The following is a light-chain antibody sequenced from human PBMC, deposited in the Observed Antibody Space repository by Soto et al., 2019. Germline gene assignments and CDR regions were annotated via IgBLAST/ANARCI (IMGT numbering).Light chain of an antibody. V-gene: IGKV1-17*01. CDR1: QDIAAA. CDR2: DAS. Sequence: DIKMTPSPSSLAASVGDSVTITSPANQDIAAALGWYQQTPGKAPQRLIYDASSLQSVVPARFSGSGSGTEFTLTISSLQPEDFATYYCLQHYSAPWTFGQGTKVEI. CDR3: LQHYSAPWT. J-gene: IGKJ1*01.